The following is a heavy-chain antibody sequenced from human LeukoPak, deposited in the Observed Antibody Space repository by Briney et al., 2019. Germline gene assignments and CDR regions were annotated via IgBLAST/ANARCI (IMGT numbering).Heavy chain of an antibody. CDR1: GFTFSDYY. Sequence: PGGSLRLSCAASGFTFSDYYMSWIRQAPGKGLEWVSYISSSSSYTNYAASVKGRFTISRDNAKNSLYLQMNSLRAEGTAVYYCARGRTGTPFDYWGQGTLVTVSS. J-gene: IGHJ4*02. CDR3: ARGRTGTPFDY. CDR2: ISSSSSYT. V-gene: IGHV3-11*06. D-gene: IGHD1-1*01.